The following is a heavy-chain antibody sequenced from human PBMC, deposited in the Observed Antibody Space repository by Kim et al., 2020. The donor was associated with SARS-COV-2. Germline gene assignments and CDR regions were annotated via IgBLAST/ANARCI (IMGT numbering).Heavy chain of an antibody. CDR2: INTNTGNP. V-gene: IGHV7-4-1*02. Sequence: ASVKVSCKASGYTLTTYTMNWVRQAPGQGLEWMGWINTNTGNPTYAQGFTGRFVFSLDTSVSAAYLQISSLKAEDTAVYYCATTQADYGGRNHFDYCGQ. CDR1: GYTLTTYT. J-gene: IGHJ4*02. D-gene: IGHD4-17*01. CDR3: ATTQADYGGRNHFDY.